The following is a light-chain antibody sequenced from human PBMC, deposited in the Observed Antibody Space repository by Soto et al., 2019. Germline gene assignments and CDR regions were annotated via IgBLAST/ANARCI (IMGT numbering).Light chain of an antibody. CDR3: QQYNSYSSWT. Sequence: DIQVTQSPAILSASVGDRVTITCRVSQSISSWLAWYQWKPGKAPRPLIYKAYSLESGAPSRFSGSGSGTEFTLTISCLQPDDFATYYCQQYNSYSSWTFGQGTKVEIK. CDR1: QSISSW. J-gene: IGKJ1*01. CDR2: KAY. V-gene: IGKV1-5*03.